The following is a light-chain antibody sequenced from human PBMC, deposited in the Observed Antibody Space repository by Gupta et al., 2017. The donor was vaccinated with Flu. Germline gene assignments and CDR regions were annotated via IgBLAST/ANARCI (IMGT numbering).Light chain of an antibody. CDR2: LGS. J-gene: IGKJ4*01. Sequence: DLVITQSPLSLPVTPGEPASISCRSSQSLLHSNGYKYLDWYLQKPGQSPQLLIYLGSNRASGVPDRFSGSGSGTDFTLKISRVEAEDVGVYYCMQALQTPLTFGGGTKVEIK. V-gene: IGKV2-28*01. CDR1: QSLLHSNGYKY. CDR3: MQALQTPLT.